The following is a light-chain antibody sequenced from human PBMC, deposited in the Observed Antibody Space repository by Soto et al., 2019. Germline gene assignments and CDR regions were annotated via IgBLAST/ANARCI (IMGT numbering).Light chain of an antibody. J-gene: IGLJ1*01. Sequence: QSVLTQPASVSGSPGQSITISCTGTSSDVGGYNYVSWYQQHPGKAPKLLIYEVSNRPSGVSNRFSGSKSGNTASLTMSGLQGEGEADYYCSSYTSSSTYVFGTGTKVTVL. CDR3: SSYTSSSTYV. V-gene: IGLV2-14*01. CDR1: SSDVGGYNY. CDR2: EVS.